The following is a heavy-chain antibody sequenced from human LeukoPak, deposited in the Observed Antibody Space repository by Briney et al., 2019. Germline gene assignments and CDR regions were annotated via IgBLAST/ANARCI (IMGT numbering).Heavy chain of an antibody. V-gene: IGHV4-39*07. CDR2: IYYSGST. J-gene: IGHJ6*02. Sequence: PSETLSLTCTVSGGSISSSSYYWGWIRQPPGKGLEWIGSIYYSGSTYYNPSLKSRVTISVDTSKNQFSLKLSSVTAADTAVYYCARVGSSQGYYYYYGMDVWGQGTTVTVSS. CDR3: ARVGSSQGYYYYYGMDV. D-gene: IGHD1-26*01. CDR1: GGSISSSSYY.